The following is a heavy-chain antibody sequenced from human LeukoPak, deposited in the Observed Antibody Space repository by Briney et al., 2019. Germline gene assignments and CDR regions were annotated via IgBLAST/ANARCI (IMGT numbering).Heavy chain of an antibody. CDR1: GFTFTDYW. D-gene: IGHD5/OR15-5a*01. Sequence: PGGSLRLSCAASGFTFTDYWMAWVRQAPGKGLEWMANINEDGSTRYYVDSVKGRFTISRDYAKNSLYLQMNNLRVEDTALYYCARKGLPGQWGQGTLVTVSS. J-gene: IGHJ4*02. V-gene: IGHV3-7*01. CDR3: ARKGLPGQ. CDR2: INEDGSTR.